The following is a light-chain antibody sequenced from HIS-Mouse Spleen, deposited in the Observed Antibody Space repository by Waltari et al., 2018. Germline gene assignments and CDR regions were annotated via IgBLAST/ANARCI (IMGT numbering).Light chain of an antibody. CDR2: EDR. J-gene: IGLJ2*01. CDR1: ALPKKY. V-gene: IGLV3-10*01. Sequence: SYELTQPPSVSVSPGQTARITCSGDALPKKYAYWYQQNSVQAPVLVIYEDRKRPSGIPERFSGSSSGTMATLTISGAQVEDEADYYCYSTDSSGNHRVFGGGTKLTVL. CDR3: YSTDSSGNHRV.